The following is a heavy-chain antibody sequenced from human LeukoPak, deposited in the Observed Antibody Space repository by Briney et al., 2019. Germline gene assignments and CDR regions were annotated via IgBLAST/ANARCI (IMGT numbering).Heavy chain of an antibody. D-gene: IGHD3-3*01. V-gene: IGHV1-46*01. CDR3: AREPNPPGYDFWSGYFPGHYYYGMDV. CDR2: INPSGGST. Sequence: ASVKVSCKASGYTFTSYYMHWVRQAPGQGLEWMGIINPSGGSTSYAQKFQGRVTMTRDTSTSTVYMKLSSLRSEDTAVYYCAREPNPPGYDFWSGYFPGHYYYGMDVWGQGTTVTVSS. CDR1: GYTFTSYY. J-gene: IGHJ6*02.